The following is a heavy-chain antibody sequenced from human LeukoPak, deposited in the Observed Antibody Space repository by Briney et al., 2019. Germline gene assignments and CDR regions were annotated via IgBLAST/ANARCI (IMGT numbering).Heavy chain of an antibody. V-gene: IGHV4-39*07. CDR1: GGSISTSNYY. CDR2: IFYSGST. J-gene: IGHJ2*01. CDR3: ARQMVHDYGGPGYFDL. Sequence: SETLSLTCTVSGGSISTSNYYWGWIRQPPGKGLEWIGNIFYSGSTYYSPSLKSRVTISLDTSRNQFSLKLSSVTAADTAVYYCARQMVHDYGGPGYFDLWGRGTLVTVSS. D-gene: IGHD4-23*01.